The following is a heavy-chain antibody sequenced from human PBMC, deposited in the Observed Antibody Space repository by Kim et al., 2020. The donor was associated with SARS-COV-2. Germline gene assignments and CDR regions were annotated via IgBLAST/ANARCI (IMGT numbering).Heavy chain of an antibody. CDR3: LKLTAPATNWFDT. CDR2: ISRSTNTI. V-gene: IGHV3-48*01. J-gene: IGHJ5*02. Sequence: GGSLRLSCTSSEFSLTGYHMAWVRQGPGKGLEWISFISRSTNTISYADSVKGRFTIPRNGAMKSPHLQTESLTAEDTDVYFCLKLTAPATNWFDTWGQGT. D-gene: IGHD2-15*01. CDR1: EFSLTGYH.